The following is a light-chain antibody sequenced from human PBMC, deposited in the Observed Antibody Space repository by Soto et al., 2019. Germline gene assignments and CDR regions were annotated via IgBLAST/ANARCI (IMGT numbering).Light chain of an antibody. Sequence: QSVLTQPASVSGSPGQSITISCTGISSDVGAYNYVSWYQQYPGKAPKLIIHDVTNRPSGVSNRFSGSKSGNTASLTISGLQAEDDADYFCSSYTSSSTFWVFGTGTKLTVL. V-gene: IGLV2-14*03. CDR1: SSDVGAYNY. J-gene: IGLJ1*01. CDR3: SSYTSSSTFWV. CDR2: DVT.